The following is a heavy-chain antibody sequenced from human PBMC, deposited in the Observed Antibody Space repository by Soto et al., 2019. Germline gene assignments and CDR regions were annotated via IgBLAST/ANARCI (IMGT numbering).Heavy chain of an antibody. CDR1: WFSLSTSEMC. J-gene: IGHJ6*02. V-gene: IGHV2-70*01. D-gene: IGHD4-17*01. CDR3: AWIHDYGVITNYYYGLDV. Sequence: SGPKLMYQTQTLTLACTFSWFSLSTSEMCVSWIRQPPGKALEWLALIDWDDDKYYSTSLKTRLTISKDTSKNQVVLTMTNMDPVDTATYYCAWIHDYGVITNYYYGLDVWVQGTTVTSP. CDR2: IDWDDDK.